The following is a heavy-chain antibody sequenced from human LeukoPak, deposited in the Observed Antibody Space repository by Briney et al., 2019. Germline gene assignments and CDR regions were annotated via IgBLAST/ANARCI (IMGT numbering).Heavy chain of an antibody. Sequence: HPGGSLRLSCAASGFTFSSYSMNWVRQAPGKGLEWVSYITASGSAIYYADSVKGRFTISRDNDKNSLYLQMNSLRAEDTAVYYCARDKAWARSSNDAFDIWGQGTMVTVSS. J-gene: IGHJ3*02. V-gene: IGHV3-48*01. CDR1: GFTFSSYS. CDR2: ITASGSAI. D-gene: IGHD7-27*01. CDR3: ARDKAWARSSNDAFDI.